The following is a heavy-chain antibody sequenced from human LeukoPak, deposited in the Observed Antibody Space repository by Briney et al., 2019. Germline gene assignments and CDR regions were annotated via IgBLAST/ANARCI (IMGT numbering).Heavy chain of an antibody. J-gene: IGHJ4*02. Sequence: PSETLSLTCTVSGDSISNYYWSWIRQPPGKGLEWIGYIYYSGTTNYTPSLKSRVTISVDTSKTQFSLKLSSVTAADTAVYYCAAISSGYYDSSGPFDYWGQGTLVTVSS. V-gene: IGHV4-59*01. CDR3: AAISSGYYDSSGPFDY. D-gene: IGHD3-22*01. CDR2: IYYSGTT. CDR1: GDSISNYY.